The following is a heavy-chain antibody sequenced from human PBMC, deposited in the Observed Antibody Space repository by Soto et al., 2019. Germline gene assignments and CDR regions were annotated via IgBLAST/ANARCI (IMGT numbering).Heavy chain of an antibody. CDR3: ARDGAQMTTVTEIDY. D-gene: IGHD4-17*01. Sequence: GVSLRLSCAASGFTFSNYGMHWVRQSPGKGLEWVAGIWYDGSKKNYGDSVKGRFTISRDTSKNTLYLQMNSLSADDTAIYYCARDGAQMTTVTEIDYWGQANLVTVSS. V-gene: IGHV3-33*01. J-gene: IGHJ4*02. CDR1: GFTFSNYG. CDR2: IWYDGSKK.